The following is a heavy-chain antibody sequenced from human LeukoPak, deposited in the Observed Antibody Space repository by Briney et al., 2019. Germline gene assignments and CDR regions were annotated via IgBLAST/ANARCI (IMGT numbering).Heavy chain of an antibody. V-gene: IGHV3-48*02. CDR1: GFTSSSYD. J-gene: IGHJ4*02. CDR2: ISTISSTK. D-gene: IGHD4-17*01. CDR3: ARGKIGYYYGDYDGY. Sequence: GGSLRLSCAASGFTSSSYDMNWGRQAPGKGLEWVSYISTISSTKYYADSVKGRFTISRDNAKNSLYLQMNSLRDEDTAVYYCARGKIGYYYGDYDGYWGQGTLVTVSS.